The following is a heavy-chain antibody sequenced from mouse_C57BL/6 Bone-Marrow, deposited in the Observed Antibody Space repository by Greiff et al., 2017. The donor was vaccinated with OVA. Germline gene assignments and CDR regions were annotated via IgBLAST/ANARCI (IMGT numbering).Heavy chain of an antibody. CDR3: ARGGGYFDV. J-gene: IGHJ1*03. CDR2: IHPNSGST. CDR1: GYTFTSYW. V-gene: IGHV1-64*01. Sequence: QVQLQQPGAELVKPGASVKLSCKASGYTFTSYWMHWVKQRPGQGLEWIGMIHPNSGSTNYNEKLKSKATLTVDKSSSTAYMQLSSLTSEDSAVYYCARGGGYFDVWGTGTTVTVSS.